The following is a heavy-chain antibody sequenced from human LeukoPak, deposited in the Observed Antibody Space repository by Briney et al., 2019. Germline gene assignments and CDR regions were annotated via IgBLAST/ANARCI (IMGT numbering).Heavy chain of an antibody. D-gene: IGHD2-8*01. CDR3: ALIPRGDWVADY. Sequence: VKVSCKXSXYTFTSXDINWVRQATGQGGEGMGWMNPNSGNTGYAQKFQGRVTMTRNTAISTAYMELSSLRSEHTAVYYCALIPRGDWVADYWGQGTLVTVSS. CDR1: XYTFTSXD. CDR2: MNPNSGNT. V-gene: IGHV1-8*01. J-gene: IGHJ4*02.